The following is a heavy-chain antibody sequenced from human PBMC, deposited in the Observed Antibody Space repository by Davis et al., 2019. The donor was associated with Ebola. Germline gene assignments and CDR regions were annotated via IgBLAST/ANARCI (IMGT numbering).Heavy chain of an antibody. CDR1: GGSFSGYY. D-gene: IGHD3-16*02. Sequence: GSLRLSCAVYGGSFSGYYWSWIRQPPGKGLEWIGEINHSGNTNYNPSLKSRVTISVDTSKNQFSLKLSSVTAADTAVYYCASHGRYYDYVWGSYRPSWYFDLWGRGTLVTVSS. J-gene: IGHJ2*01. CDR2: INHSGNT. V-gene: IGHV4-34*01. CDR3: ASHGRYYDYVWGSYRPSWYFDL.